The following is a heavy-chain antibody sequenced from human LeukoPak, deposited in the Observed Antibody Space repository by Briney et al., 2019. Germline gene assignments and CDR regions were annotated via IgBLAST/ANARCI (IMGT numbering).Heavy chain of an antibody. D-gene: IGHD3-22*01. CDR2: IYYSGST. J-gene: IGHJ4*02. CDR1: GGSISSYY. V-gene: IGHV4-59*08. CDR3: ASSVNTSTMIVILGY. Sequence: PSETLSLTCTVSGGSISSYYWSWIRHPPGKGLEWIGYIYYSGSTNYNPSLKSRVTISVDTSKNQFSLELSSVTAADTAVYYCASSVNTSTMIVILGYWGQGTLVTVSS.